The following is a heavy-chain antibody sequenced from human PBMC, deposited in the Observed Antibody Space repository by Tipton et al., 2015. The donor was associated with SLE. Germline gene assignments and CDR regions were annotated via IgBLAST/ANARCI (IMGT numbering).Heavy chain of an antibody. J-gene: IGHJ4*02. D-gene: IGHD4-17*01. CDR1: GYTFLSYA. CDR2: ISVYSGDT. CDR3: AGGELRYGDYDFYY. V-gene: IGHV1-18*01. Sequence: QVQLVQSGAEVKKPGASVRVSCKASGYTFLSYAFSWVRQAPGQGLEWMGWISVYSGDTKYAQKFQDRVTMTTDTSTSTAYMELRSLRSDDTAVYYCAGGELRYGDYDFYYWGQGSLVTVSS.